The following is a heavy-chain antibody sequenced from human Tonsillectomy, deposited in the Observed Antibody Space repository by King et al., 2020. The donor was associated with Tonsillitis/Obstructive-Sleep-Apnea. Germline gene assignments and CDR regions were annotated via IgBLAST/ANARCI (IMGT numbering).Heavy chain of an antibody. J-gene: IGHJ2*01. CDR3: ARVWPYCSSTSCYRYWYFDL. CDR2: INPSGGST. V-gene: IGHV1-46*01. D-gene: IGHD2-2*01. Sequence: VQLVESGAEVKKPGASVKVSCKASGYTFTSYYMHWVRQAPGQGLEWMGIINPSGGSTSYAQKFQGRVTMTRDTSTSTVYMERSSLRSEDTAVYYCARVWPYCSSTSCYRYWYFDLWGRGTLVTVSS. CDR1: GYTFTSYY.